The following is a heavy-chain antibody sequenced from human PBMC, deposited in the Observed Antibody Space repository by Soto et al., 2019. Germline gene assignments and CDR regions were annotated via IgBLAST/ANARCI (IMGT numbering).Heavy chain of an antibody. CDR1: GNTFTNFG. J-gene: IGHJ5*02. V-gene: IGHV1-18*01. CDR3: ARVIPGAEAWGDP. Sequence: QGQLVQSGAEVKKPGASVKVSCTASGNTFTNFGVTWVRQAPGQGLEWMGWISAYTDDPNYAQKFQGRVTMTKDTSTSTAYLELRSLTSDDKAVYYCARVIPGAEAWGDPWGQGTLVTVSS. D-gene: IGHD2-2*01. CDR2: ISAYTDDP.